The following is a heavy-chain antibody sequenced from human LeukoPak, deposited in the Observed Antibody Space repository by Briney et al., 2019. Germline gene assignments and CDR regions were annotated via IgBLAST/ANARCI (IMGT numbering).Heavy chain of an antibody. CDR3: AKDKRGLGYCSSTSCFAYYFDY. Sequence: GGSLRLSCAASGFTFSNYGMNWVRQAPEKGLEWVSYISSSSSVIYYADSVKGRFTISRDNSQNTLYLQMNSLRPEDTAVYYCAKDKRGLGYCSSTSCFAYYFDYWGQGILVTVSS. J-gene: IGHJ4*02. D-gene: IGHD2-2*01. CDR1: GFTFSNYG. V-gene: IGHV3-48*01. CDR2: ISSSSSVI.